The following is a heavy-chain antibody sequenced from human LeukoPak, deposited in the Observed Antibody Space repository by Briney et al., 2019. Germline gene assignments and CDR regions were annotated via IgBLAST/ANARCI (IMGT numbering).Heavy chain of an antibody. CDR1: GGSFSGYY. D-gene: IGHD3-10*01. CDR2: INHSGST. CDR3: ARGGFARSNYYGSGSYYNFLDY. Sequence: SETLSLACAVYGGSFSGYYWSWIRQPPGKGLEWVGEINHSGSTNYNPSLKSRVTISVDTSKNQFSLKLSSVTAADTAVYYCARGGFARSNYYGSGSYYNFLDYWGQGTLVTVSS. J-gene: IGHJ4*02. V-gene: IGHV4-34*01.